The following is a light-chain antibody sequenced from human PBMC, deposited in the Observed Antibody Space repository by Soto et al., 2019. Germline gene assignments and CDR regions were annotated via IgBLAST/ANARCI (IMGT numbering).Light chain of an antibody. Sequence: QSALTQPASVSGSPGQSITISCTGTSNDIGGHNHVSWYQQHPGNSPKLISYEVTERPSGVSNRFSASKSGTTASLTISGLQAEDEADYYCCSYAGIITWVCGGGTKLTVL. J-gene: IGLJ3*02. CDR2: EVT. V-gene: IGLV2-23*02. CDR1: SNDIGGHNH. CDR3: CSYAGIITWV.